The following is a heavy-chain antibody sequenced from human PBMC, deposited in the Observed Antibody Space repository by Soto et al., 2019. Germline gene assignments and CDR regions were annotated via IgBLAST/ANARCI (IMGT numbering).Heavy chain of an antibody. CDR1: GGTFSSYA. V-gene: IGHV1-69*13. J-gene: IGHJ6*02. D-gene: IGHD6-6*01. CDR2: IIPIFGTA. CDR3: ARAKEYSSSSGLYYYYYGMDV. Sequence: ASVKVSCKASGGTFSSYAISWVRQAPGQGLEWMGGIIPIFGTANYAQKFQGRVTITADESTSTAYMELSSLRSEDTAVYYCARAKEYSSSSGLYYYYYGMDVWGQGTTVTVSS.